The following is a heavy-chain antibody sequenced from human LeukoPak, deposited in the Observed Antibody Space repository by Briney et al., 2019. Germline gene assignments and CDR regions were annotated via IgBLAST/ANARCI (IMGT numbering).Heavy chain of an antibody. CDR2: IYHSGST. D-gene: IGHD6-6*01. Sequence: SETLSLTCTVSGGSISSGDSYWNWIRQPPGKGLEWIGYIYHSGSTYCNPSLKSRVSISVDTSKSQFSLKLSAVTAADTAVYYCARSRIAARPVDYWGQGTLVTVSS. J-gene: IGHJ4*02. CDR1: GGSISSGDSY. V-gene: IGHV4-30-4*01. CDR3: ARSRIAARPVDY.